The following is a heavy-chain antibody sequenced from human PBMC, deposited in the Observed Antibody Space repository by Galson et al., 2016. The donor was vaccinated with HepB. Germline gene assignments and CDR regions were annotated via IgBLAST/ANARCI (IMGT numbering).Heavy chain of an antibody. CDR3: ARARGYCRDGNCSPRRGYFFDY. CDR1: GLPVSNDY. J-gene: IGHJ4*02. V-gene: IGHV3-53*01. Sequence: SLRLSCAAYGLPVSNDYMSWVRQAPGKGLKWVSVSYGDGRTYYAESVKGRFTISRDTSKNTVFLQMNSLRGEDTAVYYCARARGYCRDGNCSPRRGYFFDYWGQGTLVTVSS. CDR2: SYGDGRT. D-gene: IGHD2-15*01.